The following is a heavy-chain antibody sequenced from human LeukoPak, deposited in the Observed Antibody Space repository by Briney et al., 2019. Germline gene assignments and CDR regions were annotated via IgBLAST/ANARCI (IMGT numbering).Heavy chain of an antibody. CDR3: ARVAGGKWPRASFYV. J-gene: IGHJ3*01. Sequence: GGSLRHSCAASGFTFSSYAMSWVRQAPGKGLEWVSTISGSGGATYYADSVKGRFTISRDNSKNTLYLQMNSLRAEDRAVYYCARVAGGKWPRASFYVWGQGTMVTVSS. D-gene: IGHD5-12*01. CDR1: GFTFSSYA. CDR2: ISGSGGAT. V-gene: IGHV3-23*01.